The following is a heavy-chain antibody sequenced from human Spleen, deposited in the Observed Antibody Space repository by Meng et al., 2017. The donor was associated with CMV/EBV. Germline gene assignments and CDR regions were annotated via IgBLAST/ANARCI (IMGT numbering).Heavy chain of an antibody. D-gene: IGHD6-13*01. CDR3: ARTPIGSPGTNYCDY. J-gene: IGHJ4*02. CDR1: GLTFSVYE. Sequence: SLKISCAASGLTFSVYEMNWVRQTPGKGLEWVSGIGWNSGSIAYGDSVKGRFTISRDNAKNSLYLQMNSLRAEDTALYYCARTPIGSPGTNYCDYWGQGTLVTVSS. CDR2: IGWNSGSI. V-gene: IGHV3-9*01.